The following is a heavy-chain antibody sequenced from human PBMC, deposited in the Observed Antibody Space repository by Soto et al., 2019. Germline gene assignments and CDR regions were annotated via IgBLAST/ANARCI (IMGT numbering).Heavy chain of an antibody. CDR2: INHSGST. CDR1: GGSFSGYY. D-gene: IGHD3-16*02. Sequence: QVQLQQWGAGLLKPSETLSLTCAVYGGSFSGYYWSWIRQPPGKGLEWIGEINHSGSTNYNPSLKSRATISVDTSNNQFSRKLSSVTAADTAVYYCARGQSYVWGSYLYRDGNFDYWGQGTLVTVSS. CDR3: ARGQSYVWGSYLYRDGNFDY. V-gene: IGHV4-34*01. J-gene: IGHJ4*02.